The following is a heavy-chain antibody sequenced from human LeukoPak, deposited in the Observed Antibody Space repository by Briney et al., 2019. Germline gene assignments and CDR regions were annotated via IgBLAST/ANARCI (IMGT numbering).Heavy chain of an antibody. CDR3: ARSPSAGWFDP. J-gene: IGHJ5*02. CDR2: IFSSGNT. Sequence: SETLSLTCTVSGGSIISGSYYWSWIRQPAGKGLEWIGRIFSSGNTNYNPSLKSRVTISIDTSKNQFSLKLSSVTAADTAVYYCARSPSAGWFDPWGQGTLVTVSS. V-gene: IGHV4-61*02. CDR1: GGSIISGSYY.